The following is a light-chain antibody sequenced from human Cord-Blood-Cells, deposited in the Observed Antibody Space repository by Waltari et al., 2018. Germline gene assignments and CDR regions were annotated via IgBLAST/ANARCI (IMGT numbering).Light chain of an antibody. Sequence: QSVLTQPHSASGTPGQRVTISCSGSSSNIGSNNVNWYQQLPGTAPKLLIYSNNQRPSGGPDRFSGSKSGTSASLAISGLQSEDEADYYCAAWDDSLNVVVFGGGTKLTVL. CDR2: SNN. J-gene: IGLJ2*01. CDR3: AAWDDSLNVVV. V-gene: IGLV1-44*01. CDR1: SSNIGSNN.